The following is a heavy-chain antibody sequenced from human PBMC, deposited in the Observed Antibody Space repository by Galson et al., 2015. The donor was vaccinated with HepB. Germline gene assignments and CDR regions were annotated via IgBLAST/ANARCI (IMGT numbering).Heavy chain of an antibody. CDR3: ARGLRGYSHD. D-gene: IGHD5-18*01. J-gene: IGHJ4*02. CDR2: IGSDGLTI. CDR1: GLSFSTFR. Sequence: SLRLSCAASGLSFSTFRMNWVRQAPGKGLEWVAHIGSDGLTIKYADSVKGRFTISRDDFKNTLYLQMNSLRAEDTAVYYCARGLRGYSHDWGQGTLVTVSS. V-gene: IGHV3-48*01.